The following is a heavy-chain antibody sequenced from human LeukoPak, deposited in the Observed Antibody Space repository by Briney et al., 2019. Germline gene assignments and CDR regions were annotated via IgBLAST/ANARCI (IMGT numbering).Heavy chain of an antibody. CDR1: GYTFTSYY. D-gene: IGHD1-26*01. CDR2: INPSGGST. V-gene: IGHV1-46*01. J-gene: IGHJ4*02. Sequence: ASVKVSCKASGYTFTSYYMHWIRQAPGQGFEWLGIINPSGGSTTYAQKFQGRVTMTRDTSTSTVYMELNSLRFEDTAVYYCTRDLGGSYQDYWGQGTLVTVSS. CDR3: TRDLGGSYQDY.